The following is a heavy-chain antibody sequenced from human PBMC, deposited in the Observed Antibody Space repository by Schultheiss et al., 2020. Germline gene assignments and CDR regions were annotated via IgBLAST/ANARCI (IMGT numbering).Heavy chain of an antibody. CDR3: ARGYDYGGNRPFDY. V-gene: IGHV4-61*02. CDR2: IFTRGST. CDR1: GGSVNSGSYY. D-gene: IGHD4-23*01. J-gene: IGHJ4*02. Sequence: SETLSLTCTVSGGSVNSGSYYWSWIRQPAGKGLEWIGRIFTRGSTNYNPSLKSRVTISMDTSKNQFSLKLSSVTAADTAVYYCARGYDYGGNRPFDYWGQGTLVTVSS.